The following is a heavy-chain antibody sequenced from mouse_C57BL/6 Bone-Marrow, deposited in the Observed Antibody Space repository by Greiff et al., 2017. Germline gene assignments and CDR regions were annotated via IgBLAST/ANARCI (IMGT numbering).Heavy chain of an antibody. J-gene: IGHJ3*01. CDR3: TTDYDYDLAWFAY. Sequence: EVQLQESGAELVRPGASVKLSCTASGFNIKDDYMHWVKQRPEKGLEWIGWIGPGNGDIEYASPFQGKATITTDTSTNTAYLQLTSLTSEDTAIYYCTTDYDYDLAWFAYWGQGTLVTVSA. CDR2: IGPGNGDI. CDR1: GFNIKDDY. V-gene: IGHV14-4*01. D-gene: IGHD2-4*01.